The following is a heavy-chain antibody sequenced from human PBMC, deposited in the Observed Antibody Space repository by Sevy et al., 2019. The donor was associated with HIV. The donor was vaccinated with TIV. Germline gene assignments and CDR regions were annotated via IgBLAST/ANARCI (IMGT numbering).Heavy chain of an antibody. V-gene: IGHV3-33*06. CDR1: GFTFSSYG. D-gene: IGHD2-21*01. CDR3: AKVLYEGDVISNFDS. CDR2: IWFDGSKE. J-gene: IGHJ4*02. Sequence: GGSLRLSCAASGFTFSSYGIHWVRRAPGKGLEWVAGIWFDGSKEFYVESVKGRFTISRDNSKKIVYLQMNSLRAEDTAVYYCAKVLYEGDVISNFDSWGQGTLVTVSS.